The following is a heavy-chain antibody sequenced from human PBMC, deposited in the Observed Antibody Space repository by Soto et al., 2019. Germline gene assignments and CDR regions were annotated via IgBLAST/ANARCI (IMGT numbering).Heavy chain of an antibody. V-gene: IGHV4-59*01. Sequence: SETLSLTCTVSGGSISSYYWSWIRQPPGKGLEWIGYIYYGGSTNYNPSLKSRVTISVDTSKNQFSLKLSSVTAAGTAVYYCARSITMVRGVIIPHAFDIWGQGTMVTVSS. CDR1: GGSISSYY. D-gene: IGHD3-10*01. CDR3: ARSITMVRGVIIPHAFDI. CDR2: IYYGGST. J-gene: IGHJ3*02.